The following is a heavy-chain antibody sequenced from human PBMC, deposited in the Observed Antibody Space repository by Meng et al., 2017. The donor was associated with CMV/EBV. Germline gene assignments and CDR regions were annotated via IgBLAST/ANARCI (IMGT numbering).Heavy chain of an antibody. CDR1: EFTFSSFG. Sequence: GESLTISCAASEFTFSSFGMHWVRQPPGKGLEWVAFIRYDGSNKKYGDSVKGRFTISRDNSKNTLYLQMNSLRAEDTAVYYCAKREGQGAYGFWSGYSNLYYYYGMDVWGQGTTVTVSS. V-gene: IGHV3-30*02. D-gene: IGHD3-3*01. CDR2: IRYDGSNK. CDR3: AKREGQGAYGFWSGYSNLYYYYGMDV. J-gene: IGHJ6*02.